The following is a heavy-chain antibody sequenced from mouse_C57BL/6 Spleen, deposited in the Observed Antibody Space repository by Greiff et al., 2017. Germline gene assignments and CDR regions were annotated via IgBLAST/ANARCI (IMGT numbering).Heavy chain of an antibody. CDR3: ARFCRGDYGPENFDY. CDR1: GYTFTSYW. V-gene: IGHV1-64*01. CDR2: IHPNSGST. D-gene: IGHD1-1*01. Sequence: VQLQQPGAELVKPGASVKLSCKASGYTFTSYWMHWVKQRPGQGLEWIGMIHPNSGSTNYNEKFKSKATLTVDKSSSTAYMQLSSLTSEDSAVYYCARFCRGDYGPENFDYWGQGTTLTVSS. J-gene: IGHJ2*01.